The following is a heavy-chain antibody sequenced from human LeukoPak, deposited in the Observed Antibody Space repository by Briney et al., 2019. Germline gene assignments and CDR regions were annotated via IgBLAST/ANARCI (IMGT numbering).Heavy chain of an antibody. CDR2: ISSSSSYI. V-gene: IGHV3-21*01. Sequence: GGSLRLSCAASGFTLSSYSMNWVRQAPGKGLEWVSSISSSSSYIYYADSVKGRFTISRDNAKNSLYLQMNSLRAEDTAVYYCARGVGFYDSSGYHPSCFDYWGQGTLVTVSS. CDR1: GFTLSSYS. D-gene: IGHD3-22*01. CDR3: ARGVGFYDSSGYHPSCFDY. J-gene: IGHJ4*02.